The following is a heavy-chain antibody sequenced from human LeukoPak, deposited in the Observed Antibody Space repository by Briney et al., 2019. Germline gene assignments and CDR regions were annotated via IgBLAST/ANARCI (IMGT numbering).Heavy chain of an antibody. V-gene: IGHV1-69*04. CDR1: GGTFSSYA. J-gene: IGHJ2*01. Sequence: GASVKVSCKASGGTFSSYAISWVRQAPGQGLEWMGRIIPILGIPNYAQKFQGRVTITADKSTTTAYMELSSLRSEDTAVYYCATGAIVVVSARDYWYFDLWGRGTLVTVSS. D-gene: IGHD2-21*01. CDR2: IIPILGIP. CDR3: ATGAIVVVSARDYWYFDL.